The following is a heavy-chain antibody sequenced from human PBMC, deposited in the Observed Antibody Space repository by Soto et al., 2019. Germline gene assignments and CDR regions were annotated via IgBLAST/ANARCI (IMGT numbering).Heavy chain of an antibody. CDR3: ATADSGYDYDEFTDYYDGMDV. D-gene: IGHD5-12*01. CDR2: ISRSGGRT. V-gene: IGHV3-23*01. Sequence: EVQLLESGGGLVQPGGSLRRSCEASGFNFSRYSMSWVRQAPWKGLEWVAAISRSGGRTYYSDAVKGRCTISRDNSKNTLYMQMSSLRAEDTAVYSCATADSGYDYDEFTDYYDGMDVWGQGTTVTVSS. J-gene: IGHJ6*02. CDR1: GFNFSRYS.